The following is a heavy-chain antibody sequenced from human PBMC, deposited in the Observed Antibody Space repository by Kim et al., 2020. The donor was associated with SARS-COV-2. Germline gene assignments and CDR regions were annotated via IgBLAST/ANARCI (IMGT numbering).Heavy chain of an antibody. V-gene: IGHV7-4-1*02. D-gene: IGHD1-26*01. Sequence: AQGFTGRFVFSLDTSVSTAYLQISSLKAEDTAVYYCARVKWSYSYWYFDLWGRGTLVTVSS. CDR3: ARVKWSYSYWYFDL. J-gene: IGHJ2*01.